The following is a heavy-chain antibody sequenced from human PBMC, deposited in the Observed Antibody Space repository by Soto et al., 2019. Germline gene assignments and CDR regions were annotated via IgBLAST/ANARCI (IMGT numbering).Heavy chain of an antibody. CDR2: IYYSGST. V-gene: IGHV4-39*01. CDR3: ARHPSGSYPGGTWFDP. D-gene: IGHD1-26*01. Sequence: SETLSLTCTVSGGSISSSSYYWGWIRQPPGKGLEWIGSIYYSGSTYYNPSLKGRVTITVATSKNQFSLKLSSVTAADTAVYYCARHPSGSYPGGTWFDPWGQGTLVTVSS. J-gene: IGHJ5*02. CDR1: GGSISSSSYY.